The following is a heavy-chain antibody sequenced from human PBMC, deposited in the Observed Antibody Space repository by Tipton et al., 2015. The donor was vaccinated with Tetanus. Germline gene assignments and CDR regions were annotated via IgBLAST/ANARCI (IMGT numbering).Heavy chain of an antibody. CDR3: ARVSRRNFYFDY. J-gene: IGHJ4*02. CDR2: VSSSGST. D-gene: IGHD2/OR15-2a*01. V-gene: IGHV4-61*08. CDR1: GGSLRGGDHY. Sequence: TLSLTCTVSGGSLRGGDHYWSWIRQPPGKGLEWLAYVSSSGSTNSNYSLKSRITVSRDTSKNQFSLKLASVTAADTAVYFCARVSRRNFYFDYWGPGAQVTVSS.